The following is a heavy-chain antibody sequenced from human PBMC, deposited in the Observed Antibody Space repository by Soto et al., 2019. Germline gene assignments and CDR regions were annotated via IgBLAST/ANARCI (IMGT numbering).Heavy chain of an antibody. J-gene: IGHJ5*02. CDR2: IYYSGST. CDR3: ARDRHNNFFDP. V-gene: IGHV4-31*03. Sequence: QVQLQESGPGLVKPSQTLSLTCTVSGASMSSGGYYWTWIRQSPGKGLEWIGYIYYSGSTYYNPSLESRVATSLDTSRSPFYLTLHSVTAADTAIYYCARDRHNNFFDPWGQGTLVTVSS. CDR1: GASMSSGGYY. D-gene: IGHD6-6*01.